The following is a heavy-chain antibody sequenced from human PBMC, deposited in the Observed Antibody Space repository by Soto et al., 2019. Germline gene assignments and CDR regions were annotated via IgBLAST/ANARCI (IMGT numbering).Heavy chain of an antibody. CDR2: TNPNSGGT. CDR1: GYTFTGYY. J-gene: IGHJ6*02. D-gene: IGHD3-9*01. Sequence: ASVKVSCKASGYTFTGYYMHWVRQAPGQGLEWMGWTNPNSGGTNYAQKFQGWVTMTRDTSISTAYMELSRLRSDDTAVYYCARGLVIYYYGMDVWGQGTTVTVSS. CDR3: ARGLVIYYYGMDV. V-gene: IGHV1-2*04.